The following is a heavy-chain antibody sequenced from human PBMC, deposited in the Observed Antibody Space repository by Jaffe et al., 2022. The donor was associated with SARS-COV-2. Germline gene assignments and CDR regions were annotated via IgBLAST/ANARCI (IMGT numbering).Heavy chain of an antibody. D-gene: IGHD2-15*01. CDR2: IWPDGSIK. J-gene: IGHJ4*02. CDR3: ARAVGPYDY. Sequence: QVQLVESGGGVVQPGRSLRLSCAASGFIFSTYGIHWVRQPPGKGLEWVAVIWPDGSIKYYADSVKGRFTISRDDSKNTVYLQMNSLRGEDTAVYYCARAVGPYDYWGQGTLVTVSS. CDR1: GFIFSTYG. V-gene: IGHV3-33*01.